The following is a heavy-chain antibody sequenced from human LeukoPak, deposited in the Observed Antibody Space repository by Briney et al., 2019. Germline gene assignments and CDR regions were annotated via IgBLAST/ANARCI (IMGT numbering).Heavy chain of an antibody. V-gene: IGHV4-34*01. CDR2: INQSGST. CDR1: GGSFSGDY. Sequence: KSSETLSLTCAVYGGSFSGDYWSWIRQPPGKGLEWIGEINQSGSTNYNPSLKSRVTISVDTSKNQFSLKLSFVTAADTAVYYCARVGWASLDYWGQGILVTVSS. J-gene: IGHJ4*02. CDR3: ARVGWASLDY. D-gene: IGHD6-19*01.